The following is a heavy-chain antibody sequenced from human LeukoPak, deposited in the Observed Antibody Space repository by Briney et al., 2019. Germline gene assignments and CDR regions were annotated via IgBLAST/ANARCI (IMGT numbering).Heavy chain of an antibody. CDR3: ARDRGARGRGLA. J-gene: IGHJ5*02. Sequence: GGSLRLSCAASGFTFNIYSMNWVRQAPGKGLEWVSSISGTSNYIYYADSVKGRFTISRDNAKNSLYLHMNSLRAEDTAVYYCARDRGARGRGLAWGQGTQVTVSS. D-gene: IGHD3-10*01. CDR2: ISGTSNYI. V-gene: IGHV3-21*01. CDR1: GFTFNIYS.